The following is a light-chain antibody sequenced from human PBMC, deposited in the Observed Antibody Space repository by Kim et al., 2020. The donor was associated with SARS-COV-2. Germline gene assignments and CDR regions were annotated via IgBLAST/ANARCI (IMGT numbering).Light chain of an antibody. CDR3: QHYNDWPLT. V-gene: IGKV3-15*01. Sequence: EILMTQSPATLSVSPGERATLSCRASQRVSSDLAWYQQKPGQAPRLLIYGASTRATGIPARFSGSGSGTEFTLTISSLQSEDFAVYYCQHYNDWPLTFGGGTKLEI. J-gene: IGKJ4*01. CDR1: QRVSSD. CDR2: GAS.